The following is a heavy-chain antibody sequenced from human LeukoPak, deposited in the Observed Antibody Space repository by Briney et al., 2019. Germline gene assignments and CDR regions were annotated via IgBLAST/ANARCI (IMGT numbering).Heavy chain of an antibody. D-gene: IGHD1-26*01. J-gene: IGHJ3*02. CDR3: ARDSSGSYFIAHDAFDI. CDR2: IYYSGGT. V-gene: IGHV4-39*07. CDR1: GGSISSSSYY. Sequence: SETLSLTCTASGGSISSSSYYWGWIRQPPGKGLEWIGSIYYSGGTYYNPSLKSRVTISVDTSKNQFSLKLSSVTAADTAVHYCARDSSGSYFIAHDAFDIWGQGTMVTVSS.